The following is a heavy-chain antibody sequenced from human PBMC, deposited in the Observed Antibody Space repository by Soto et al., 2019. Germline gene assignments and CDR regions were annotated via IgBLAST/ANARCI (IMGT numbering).Heavy chain of an antibody. V-gene: IGHV1-18*04. CDR3: ARDWSRYYDNNGLIWFY. D-gene: IGHD3-22*01. CDR2: ISAYNGDT. J-gene: IGHJ4*02. CDR1: GYTFRSYG. Sequence: ASVKVSCKASGYTFRSYGISWVRQAPGQGLEWVGWISAYNGDTHYAPKFQDRITLTTETSTDTAYMELRSLRLVDTAVYYCARDWSRYYDNNGLIWFYWGQGSLVTVSS.